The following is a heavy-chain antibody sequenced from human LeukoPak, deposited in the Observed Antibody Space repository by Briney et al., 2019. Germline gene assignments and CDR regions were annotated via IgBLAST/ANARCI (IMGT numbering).Heavy chain of an antibody. CDR1: GYTFTGYG. Sequence: GASVKVSCTASGYTFTGYGISWVRQAPGQGLEWMGWISAYNGNTNYAQKLQDRVTMTTDTSTSTAYMELRSLRSDDTAVYYCARNLGADYDSSGPAYWGQGTLVTVSS. CDR2: ISAYNGNT. J-gene: IGHJ4*02. V-gene: IGHV1-18*01. D-gene: IGHD3-22*01. CDR3: ARNLGADYDSSGPAY.